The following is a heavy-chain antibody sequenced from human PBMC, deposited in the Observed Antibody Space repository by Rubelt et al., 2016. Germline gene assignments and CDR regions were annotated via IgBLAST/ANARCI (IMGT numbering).Heavy chain of an antibody. Sequence: VQLVESGGGLIQPGGSLRLSCAASGFTFSSYAMHWVRQAPGKGLEWVAVISFVGSNKYYADSVKGRFTISRDNSKNTLYLQMNSLRAEDTAVYYCATVGKPWGQGTLVTVSS. CDR2: ISFVGSNK. CDR3: ATVGKP. J-gene: IGHJ4*02. CDR1: GFTFSSYA. V-gene: IGHV3-30*04. D-gene: IGHD1-14*01.